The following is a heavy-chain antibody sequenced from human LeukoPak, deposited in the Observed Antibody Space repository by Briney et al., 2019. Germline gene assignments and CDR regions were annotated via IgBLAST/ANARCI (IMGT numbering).Heavy chain of an antibody. J-gene: IGHJ4*02. CDR1: GFTFDDYA. V-gene: IGHV3-9*03. Sequence: PGRSLRLSCIASGFTFDDYAMHWVRQAPGKGLEWVSGISWNSDSIAYADSVKGRFTIPRDNATNSLFLQINSLRPEDMALYFCARGVGDYCSGGSCYYFDSWGQGTLVTVSS. CDR2: ISWNSDSI. D-gene: IGHD2-15*01. CDR3: ARGVGDYCSGGSCYYFDS.